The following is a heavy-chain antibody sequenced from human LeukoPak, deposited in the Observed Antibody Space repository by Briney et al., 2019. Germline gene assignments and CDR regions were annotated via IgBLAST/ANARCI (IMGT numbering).Heavy chain of an antibody. V-gene: IGHV1-18*01. CDR2: ISGSTGST. CDR1: GYTFSTYG. CDR3: ARVGRDCSDINCYWADWFDP. J-gene: IGHJ5*02. Sequence: ASVKVSCKASGYTFSTYGITWVREAPGQGPEWLGWISGSTGSTHYAQAVQGRVTMTTDTSTATAYMELRSLRSDDTAVYYCARVGRDCSDINCYWADWFDPWGQGTLVIVSS. D-gene: IGHD2-2*01.